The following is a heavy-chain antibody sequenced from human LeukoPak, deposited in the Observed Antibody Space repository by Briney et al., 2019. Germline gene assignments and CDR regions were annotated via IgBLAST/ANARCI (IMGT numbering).Heavy chain of an antibody. CDR2: INSGGAI. J-gene: IGHJ4*02. CDR1: GFTFSDYA. V-gene: IGHV3-23*01. Sequence: GGSLRLSCAASGFTFSDYAMTWVRQAPGKGLEWVSTINSGGAINYADSVKGRFTISRDNPKNTLYLQMNSLRAEDTAVYYCAKRGSYSSSFTSAFDYWGQGTLVTVSS. CDR3: AKRGSYSSSFTSAFDY. D-gene: IGHD6-6*01.